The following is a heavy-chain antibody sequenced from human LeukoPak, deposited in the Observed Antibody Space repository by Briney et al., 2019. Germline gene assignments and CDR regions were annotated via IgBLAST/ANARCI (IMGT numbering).Heavy chain of an antibody. V-gene: IGHV4-39*02. CDR3: AREAAYCGGDCSIDY. D-gene: IGHD2-21*02. CDR1: GGSISGSSYY. J-gene: IGHJ4*02. Sequence: SETLSLTCTVSGGSISGSSYYWGWIRQPPGKGLEWIGSIYYSGSTYQNPSLKSRVTISVDTSKKQFSLKLTSVTAADTAVYYCAREAAYCGGDCSIDYWGQGTLVTVSS. CDR2: IYYSGST.